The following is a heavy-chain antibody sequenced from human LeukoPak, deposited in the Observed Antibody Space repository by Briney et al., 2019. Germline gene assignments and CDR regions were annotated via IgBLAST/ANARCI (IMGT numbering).Heavy chain of an antibody. CDR2: INPNSGGT. CDR1: GYTFTGYY. D-gene: IGHD4-23*01. J-gene: IGHJ4*02. CDR3: ARVPTVVTPYGALNPATMYYFDY. V-gene: IGHV1-2*02. Sequence: ASVKVSCKASGYTFTGYYMHWVRQAPGQGLEWMGWINPNSGGTNYAQKFQGRVTMTRDTSISTAYMELSRLRSDDTAVYYCARVPTVVTPYGALNPATMYYFDYWGQGTLVTVSS.